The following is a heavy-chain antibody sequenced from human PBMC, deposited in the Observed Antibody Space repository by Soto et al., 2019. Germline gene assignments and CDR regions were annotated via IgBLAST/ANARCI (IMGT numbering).Heavy chain of an antibody. Sequence: QVQLVQSGAEVKKPGSSVKVSCRASGATFSPHTIIWVRQAPGQGLEWVGRIIPMLGIANYAQKFQGRVTITADKYTSTAYMELNSLTSEDTAIYYCARDKDQLPTDWGQGTLVTVSS. D-gene: IGHD2-2*01. J-gene: IGHJ1*01. CDR1: GATFSPHT. CDR2: IIPMLGIA. V-gene: IGHV1-69*02. CDR3: ARDKDQLPTD.